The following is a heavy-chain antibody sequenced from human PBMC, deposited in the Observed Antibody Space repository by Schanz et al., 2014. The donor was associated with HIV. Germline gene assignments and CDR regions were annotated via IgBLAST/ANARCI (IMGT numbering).Heavy chain of an antibody. Sequence: QVQLVESGGGVVQPGRSLRLSCAASGFTFGSYGLHWVRQAPGKGLEWVAFLSYDGSNEYYGDSVKGRFTISRDNFKNTLDLQMSSLRAEDSAVYYCARDGYRSGWFWGKLDYWGQGTLVTVSS. J-gene: IGHJ4*02. D-gene: IGHD6-13*01. V-gene: IGHV3-30*03. CDR2: LSYDGSNE. CDR3: ARDGYRSGWFWGKLDY. CDR1: GFTFGSYG.